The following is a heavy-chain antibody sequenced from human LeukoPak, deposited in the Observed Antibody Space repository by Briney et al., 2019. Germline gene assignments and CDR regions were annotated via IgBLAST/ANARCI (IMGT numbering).Heavy chain of an antibody. J-gene: IGHJ4*02. CDR2: IYYSGST. CDR3: ARHETGVVGATPGD. Sequence: PSETLSLTCTVSGGSISSSSYYWGRIRQPPGKGLEWIGSIYYSGSTYYNPSLKSRVTISVDTSKNQFSLKLSSVTAADTAVYYCARHETGVVGATPGDWGQGTLVTVSS. CDR1: GGSISSSSYY. V-gene: IGHV4-39*01. D-gene: IGHD1-26*01.